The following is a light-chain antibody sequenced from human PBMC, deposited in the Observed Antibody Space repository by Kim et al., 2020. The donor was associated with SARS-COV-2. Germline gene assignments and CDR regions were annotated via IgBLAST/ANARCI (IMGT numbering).Light chain of an antibody. CDR2: GKN. V-gene: IGLV3-19*01. CDR3: DSRDSSGNHRVV. Sequence: LGTTIRITCQGDSLRSYHASWYQQKQGQAPVLVIFGKNKRPSGIPDRFSGSRSGNIASLTITGAQAEDEADYYCDSRDSSGNHRVVFGGGTQLTVL. CDR1: SLRSYH. J-gene: IGLJ2*01.